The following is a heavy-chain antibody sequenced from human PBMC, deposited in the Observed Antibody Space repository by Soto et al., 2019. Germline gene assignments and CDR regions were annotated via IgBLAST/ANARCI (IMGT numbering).Heavy chain of an antibody. CDR1: GGSINSYY. J-gene: IGHJ5*02. V-gene: IGHV4-59*08. Sequence: PSETLSLTYTVSGGSINSYYWSWIRQPPGKGLEWIGYILYSGSTNYNPSLKSRVTISVDTSKSHFSLNLSSVTAADTAVYYCARHFRYFEPWGQGTLVTVSS. CDR3: ARHFRYFEP. D-gene: IGHD3-9*01. CDR2: ILYSGST.